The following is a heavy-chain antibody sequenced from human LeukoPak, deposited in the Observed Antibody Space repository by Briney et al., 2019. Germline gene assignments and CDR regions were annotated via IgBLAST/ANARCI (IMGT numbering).Heavy chain of an antibody. D-gene: IGHD6-13*01. CDR1: GYTFTSYG. J-gene: IGHJ5*02. Sequence: ASVKVSCKASGYTFTSYGISWVRQAPGQGLEWMGWISAYNGNTNYAQKLLGRVTMTTDTSTSTAYMELRSLRSDDTAVYYCARDKYSSSWYEGSNWFDPWGQGTLVTVSS. V-gene: IGHV1-18*01. CDR2: ISAYNGNT. CDR3: ARDKYSSSWYEGSNWFDP.